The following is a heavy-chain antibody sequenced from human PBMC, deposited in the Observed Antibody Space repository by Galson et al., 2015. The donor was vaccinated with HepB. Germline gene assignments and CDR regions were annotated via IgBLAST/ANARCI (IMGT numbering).Heavy chain of an antibody. Sequence: PALVKPTQTLTLTCTLSGFSLTAGRMCVTWIRQPPGKALEWLARIDSDDDTYYSTSQRTRLTISKDTSKNQVVLTMTNMDPVDTGTYYCARSPGDYFYSDGMDVWGQGTTVTVSS. V-gene: IGHV2-70*11. J-gene: IGHJ6*02. CDR2: IDSDDDT. CDR1: GFSLTAGRMC. CDR3: ARSPGDYFYSDGMDV.